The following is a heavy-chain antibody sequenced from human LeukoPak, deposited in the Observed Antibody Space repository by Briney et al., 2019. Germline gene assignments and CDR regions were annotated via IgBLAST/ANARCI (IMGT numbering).Heavy chain of an antibody. CDR3: ARGPDIVVVVAAPPPFDY. V-gene: IGHV4-59*08. CDR2: IRYSGGT. CDR1: GGSISSYY. D-gene: IGHD2-15*01. Sequence: SETLSPTCTVSGGSISSYYWSWIRQPPGKGLEWIAYIRYSGGTNYNPSLKSRVTISVDTSKNQFSLNLSPVTAADTAVYYCARGPDIVVVVAAPPPFDYWGQGTLVTVSS. J-gene: IGHJ4*02.